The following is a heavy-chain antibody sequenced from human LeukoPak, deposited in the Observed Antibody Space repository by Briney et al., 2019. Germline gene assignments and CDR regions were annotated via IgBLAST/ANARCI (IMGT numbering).Heavy chain of an antibody. CDR1: GFTFNTYS. Sequence: GGSLRLSCAASGFTFNTYSMSWVRQAPGKGLEWVSGISGSGGATYYADSVKGRFTISRDDPHNTLYLQMNSLRAEDTAVYFCARGGVDYYGSGTYYLMYYFDNWGQGALVTVSS. CDR3: ARGGVDYYGSGTYYLMYYFDN. J-gene: IGHJ4*02. V-gene: IGHV3-23*01. CDR2: ISGSGGAT. D-gene: IGHD3-10*01.